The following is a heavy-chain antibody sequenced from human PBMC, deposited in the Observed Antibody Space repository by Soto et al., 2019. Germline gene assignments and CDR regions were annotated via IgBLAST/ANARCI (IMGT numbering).Heavy chain of an antibody. D-gene: IGHD1-26*01. V-gene: IGHV3-30-3*01. J-gene: IGHJ1*01. CDR3: AKADLGWSWGAEYLKY. CDR2: ISYDGSNK. CDR1: GFTFSSYA. Sequence: QVQLVESGGGVVQPGRSLRLSCSASGFTFSSYAMHWVRQTPGKGLEWVAIISYDGSNKDYADSVKGRFTISRDNSKNTLYLQMNSLRAEDTAVYYCAKADLGWSWGAEYLKYWGQGTLVTVST.